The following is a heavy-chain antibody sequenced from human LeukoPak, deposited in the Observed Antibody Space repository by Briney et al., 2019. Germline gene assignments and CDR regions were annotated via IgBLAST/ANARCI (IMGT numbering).Heavy chain of an antibody. CDR3: AKWGGYDILTGYYVSDF. Sequence: GGSLRLSCAASGFIFRNYAMSWGRQAPGKGLEWVSVITGSGDTTYYADSVKGRFTVSRDNSKNTLYVEMNTLRAEDTAVYYCAKWGGYDILTGYYVSDFWGQGTLVTVSS. CDR1: GFIFRNYA. V-gene: IGHV3-23*01. J-gene: IGHJ4*02. CDR2: ITGSGDTT. D-gene: IGHD3-9*01.